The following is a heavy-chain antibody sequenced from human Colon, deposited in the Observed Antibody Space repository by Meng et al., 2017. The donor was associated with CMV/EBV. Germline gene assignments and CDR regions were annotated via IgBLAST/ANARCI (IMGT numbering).Heavy chain of an antibody. V-gene: IGHV3-30*02. J-gene: IGHJ6*02. D-gene: IGHD4-17*01. CDR1: GFNFNSYA. Sequence: SCAASGFNFNSYAMSWVRQAPGKGPEWMTLISSDGSNKYYADSVKGRFTISRDNSKNTLYLQMNSLRPEDAAIYFCAKTTVTTSYYYSGMDVWGQGTTVTVSS. CDR2: ISSDGSNK. CDR3: AKTTVTTSYYYSGMDV.